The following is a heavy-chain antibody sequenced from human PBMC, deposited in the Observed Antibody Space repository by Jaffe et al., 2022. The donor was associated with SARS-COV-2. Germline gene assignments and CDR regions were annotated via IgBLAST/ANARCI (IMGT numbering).Heavy chain of an antibody. J-gene: IGHJ4*02. V-gene: IGHV3-33*01. CDR3: ARDRGVVYSNALDY. Sequence: QVQLVESGGGVVQPGRSLRLSCAASGFTFSSYGMHWVRQAPGKGLEWVAVIWYDGSNKYYADSVKGRFTISRDNSKNTLYLQMNSLRAEDTAVYYCARDRGVVYSNALDYWGQGTLVTVSS. CDR1: GFTFSSYG. CDR2: IWYDGSNK. D-gene: IGHD2-8*02.